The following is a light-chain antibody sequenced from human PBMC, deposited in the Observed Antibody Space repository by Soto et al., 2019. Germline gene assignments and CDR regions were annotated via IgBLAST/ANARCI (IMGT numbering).Light chain of an antibody. J-gene: IGLJ2*01. Sequence: QSALTQPPSASGSPGQSVTISCTGTSTDVGEYNYVSWYQHHPGKAPKLLIYEVFRRPSGVPDRFSGSKSGNTASLTISGLQAEDEADYYCSSYTTSATRVFGGGTKLTVL. CDR1: STDVGEYNY. CDR3: SSYTTSATRV. V-gene: IGLV2-8*01. CDR2: EVF.